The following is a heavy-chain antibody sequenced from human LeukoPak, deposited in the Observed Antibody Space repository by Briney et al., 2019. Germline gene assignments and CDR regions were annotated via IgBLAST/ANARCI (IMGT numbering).Heavy chain of an antibody. CDR2: IIPIFGTA. Sequence: ASVKVSCKASGGTFSSYAISWVRQAPGQGLEWMGGIIPIFGTANYAQKFQGRVTITADESTSTAYMELSSLRSEDTAVYYCAREAEVVTASHYYYYMDVWGKGTTVTVSS. CDR3: AREAEVVTASHYYYYMDV. J-gene: IGHJ6*03. CDR1: GGTFSSYA. V-gene: IGHV1-69*13. D-gene: IGHD2-21*02.